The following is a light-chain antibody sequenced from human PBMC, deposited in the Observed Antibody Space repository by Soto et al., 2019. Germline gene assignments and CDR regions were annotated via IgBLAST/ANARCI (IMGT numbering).Light chain of an antibody. J-gene: IGKJ1*01. CDR3: QDYGTSAPWT. V-gene: IGKV3-20*01. CDR2: RGS. CDR1: QNIRGNE. Sequence: EVVLTQSPGTLSLSPGERATLSCRASQNIRGNELAWYQQKPGQAPRLLIYRGSTRATDIPDRFSGRGSGTDFTLTISRLEPEDFAVYYCQDYGTSAPWTFGQGTKVEIK.